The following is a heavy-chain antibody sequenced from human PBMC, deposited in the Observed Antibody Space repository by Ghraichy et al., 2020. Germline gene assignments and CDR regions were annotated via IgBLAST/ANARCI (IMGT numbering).Heavy chain of an antibody. J-gene: IGHJ1*01. V-gene: IGHV3-11*01. CDR1: GFTFSDYY. CDR2: ISSSGSTI. Sequence: LSLTCAASGFTFSDYYMSWIRQAPGKGLEWVSYISSSGSTIYYADTVKGRFTISRDNAKNSLYLQMNSLRAEDTAVYYCARSTPYCGGDCYSAYFQHWGQGTLVTVSS. D-gene: IGHD2-21*02. CDR3: ARSTPYCGGDCYSAYFQH.